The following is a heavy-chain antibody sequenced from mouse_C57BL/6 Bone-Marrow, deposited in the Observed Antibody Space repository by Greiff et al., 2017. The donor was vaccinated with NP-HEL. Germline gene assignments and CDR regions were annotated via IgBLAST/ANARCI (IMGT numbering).Heavy chain of an antibody. Sequence: VQLKESGPGLVQPSQSLSITCTVSGFSLTSYGVHWVRQSPGKGLEWLGVIWSGGSTDYNAAFISRLSISKDNSKSQVFFKMNSLQADDTAIYYCARNLHYYGSSYDAMDYWGQGTSVTVSS. CDR3: ARNLHYYGSSYDAMDY. J-gene: IGHJ4*01. D-gene: IGHD1-1*01. CDR1: GFSLTSYG. V-gene: IGHV2-2*01. CDR2: IWSGGST.